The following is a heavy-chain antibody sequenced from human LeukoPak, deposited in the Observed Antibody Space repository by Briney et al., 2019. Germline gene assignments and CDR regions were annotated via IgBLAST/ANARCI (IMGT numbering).Heavy chain of an antibody. V-gene: IGHV3-33*01. CDR3: ARSIPYGTTWYGRSDY. J-gene: IGHJ4*02. CDR2: LWHDGSKK. Sequence: GRSLRLSCATSGFSFTSYGMHWVRQAPGKGLEWVAVLWHDGSKKYYADSVKGRFTNSRDNSKNTLYLQMNSLRVEDTALYYCARSIPYGTTWYGRSDYWGQGTLVTVSS. CDR1: GFSFTSYG. D-gene: IGHD6-13*01.